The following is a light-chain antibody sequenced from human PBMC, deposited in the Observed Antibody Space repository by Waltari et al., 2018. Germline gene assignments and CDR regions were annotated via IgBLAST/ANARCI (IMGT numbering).Light chain of an antibody. CDR2: GAS. Sequence: EIVMTLSPATLSVSPGARATLSCRASHSISSHLAWYQQKPGQAPRLLIYGASTRATGIPARFSGSGSGTEFTLTINSLQSEDVAVYYCQQYNIWPPWTFGQGTKVEIK. V-gene: IGKV3-15*01. CDR3: QQYNIWPPWT. CDR1: HSISSH. J-gene: IGKJ1*01.